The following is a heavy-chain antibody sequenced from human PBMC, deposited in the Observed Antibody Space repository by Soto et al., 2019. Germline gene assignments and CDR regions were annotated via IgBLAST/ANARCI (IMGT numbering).Heavy chain of an antibody. V-gene: IGHV4-31*03. J-gene: IGHJ6*02. CDR3: ARARFLEWFPYYYYGMDV. CDR2: IYYSGST. D-gene: IGHD3-3*01. CDR1: GGSISSGGYY. Sequence: PSGTLSLTCTVSGGSISSGGYYWSWIRQHPGKGLEWIGYIYYSGSTYYNPSLKSRVTISVDTSKNQFSLKLSSVTAADTAVYYCARARFLEWFPYYYYGMDVWGQGTTVTVSS.